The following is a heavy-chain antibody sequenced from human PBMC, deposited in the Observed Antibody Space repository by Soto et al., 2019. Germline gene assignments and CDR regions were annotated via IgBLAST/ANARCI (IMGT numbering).Heavy chain of an antibody. V-gene: IGHV4-39*07. CDR1: GVSISSSSYY. D-gene: IGHD5-12*01. CDR2: IYYSGST. CDR3: ARGDSGYDPLDY. J-gene: IGHJ4*02. Sequence: PSETMSLTCTVSGVSISSSSYYWGWIRQPPGKGLEWIGSIYYSGSTYYNPSLKSRVTISVDKSKNQFSLKLSSVTAADTAVYYCARGDSGYDPLDYWGQGTLVTVSS.